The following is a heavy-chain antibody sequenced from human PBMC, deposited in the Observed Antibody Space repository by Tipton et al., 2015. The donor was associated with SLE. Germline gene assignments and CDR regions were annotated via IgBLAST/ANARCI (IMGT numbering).Heavy chain of an antibody. CDR3: ARWIPLTGINV. CDR1: GDSLSGQY. CDR2: IHHRGST. J-gene: IGHJ6*02. Sequence: TLSLTCSVYGDSLSGQYWSWIRQPPGKGLEWIGEIHHRGSTNYKSSLRGRVTISVDKSKNQFSLKLTSVTAADTAVYYCARWIPLTGINVWGQGATVTVSS. V-gene: IGHV4-34*01. D-gene: IGHD5-18*01.